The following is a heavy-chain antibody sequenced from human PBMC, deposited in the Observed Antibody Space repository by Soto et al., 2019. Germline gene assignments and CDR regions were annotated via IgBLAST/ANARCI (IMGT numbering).Heavy chain of an antibody. CDR1: GYTFTGYY. CDR3: ASFEYSGSSDAFDI. V-gene: IGHV1-2*02. Sequence: ASVKVSFKASGYTFTGYYMHWVRQAPGQGLEWMGWINPNTGGTNYAQKFQGRVTMTRDTSISTAYMALSRLRSDDTAVYFCASFEYSGSSDAFDIWGQGTLVTVSS. D-gene: IGHD6-6*01. J-gene: IGHJ3*02. CDR2: INPNTGGT.